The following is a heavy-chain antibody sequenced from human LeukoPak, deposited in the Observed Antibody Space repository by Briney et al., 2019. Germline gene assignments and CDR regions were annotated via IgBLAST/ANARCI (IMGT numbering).Heavy chain of an antibody. V-gene: IGHV1-2*02. D-gene: IGHD6-13*01. CDR2: INPNSGGT. J-gene: IGHJ5*02. Sequence: GASVKVSCKASGYTFTGYYMHWVRQAPGQGLEWMGWINPNSGGTNYAQKFQGRVTMTRDTSISTAYMELSRLRSDDTAVYYCARGRSIAAATSWFDPWGQGTLVTVSS. CDR1: GYTFTGYY. CDR3: ARGRSIAAATSWFDP.